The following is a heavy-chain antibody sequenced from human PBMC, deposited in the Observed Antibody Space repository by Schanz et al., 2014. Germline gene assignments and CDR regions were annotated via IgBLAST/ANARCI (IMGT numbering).Heavy chain of an antibody. D-gene: IGHD6-13*01. CDR3: ARNIIATARAYDI. J-gene: IGHJ3*02. CDR2: ISAYNGNT. Sequence: QVQLLQSGAEVKKPGSSVKVSCKSSGATFNSYAFGWVRQAPGQGLEWMGWISAYNGNTNYAQKLQGRVTMTTDTSTSTAYMELRSLRSDDTAVYYCARNIIATARAYDIWGQGTMVTVSS. V-gene: IGHV1-18*01. CDR1: GATFNSYA.